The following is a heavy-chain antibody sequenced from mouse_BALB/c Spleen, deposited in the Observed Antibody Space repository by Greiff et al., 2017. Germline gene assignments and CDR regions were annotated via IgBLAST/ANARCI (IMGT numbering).Heavy chain of an antibody. V-gene: IGHV5-12-2*01. CDR1: GFTFSSYT. D-gene: IGHD3-3*01. CDR3: ARRGLGWFAY. CDR2: ISNGGGST. Sequence: DVKLVESGGGLVQPGGSLKLSCAASGFTFSSYTMSWVRQTPEKRLEWVAYISNGGGSTYYPDTVKGRFTISRDNAKNTLYLQMSSLKSEDTAMYYCARRGLGWFAYWGQGTLVTVSA. J-gene: IGHJ3*01.